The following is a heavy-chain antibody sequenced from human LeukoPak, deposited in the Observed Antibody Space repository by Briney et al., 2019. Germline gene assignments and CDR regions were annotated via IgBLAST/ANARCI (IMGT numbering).Heavy chain of an antibody. Sequence: ASVKVSCKASGGTFSSYAISWVRQAPGQGLEWMGGIIPIFGTANYAQKFQGRVTITRDTSASTAYMELSSLRSEDTAVYYCAKDGGSPLDYWGQGTLVTVSS. V-gene: IGHV1-69*05. CDR2: IIPIFGTA. D-gene: IGHD1-26*01. CDR3: AKDGGSPLDY. J-gene: IGHJ4*02. CDR1: GGTFSSYA.